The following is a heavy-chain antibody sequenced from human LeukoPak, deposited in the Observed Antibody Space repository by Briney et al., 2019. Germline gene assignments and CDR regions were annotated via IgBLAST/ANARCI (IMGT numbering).Heavy chain of an antibody. CDR2: INPSGGST. J-gene: IGHJ5*02. CDR1: GYTFTSYY. Sequence: ASVKVSCKASGYTFTSYYMHWVRQAPGQGLEWMGIINPSGGSTSYAQKLQGRVTMTTDTSTSTAYMELRSLRSDDTAVYYCARMVRINWSDPWGQGTLVTVSS. CDR3: ARMVRINWSDP. D-gene: IGHD3-10*01. V-gene: IGHV1-46*01.